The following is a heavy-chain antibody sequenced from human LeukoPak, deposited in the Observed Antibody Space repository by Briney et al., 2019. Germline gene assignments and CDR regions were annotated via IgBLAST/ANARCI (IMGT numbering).Heavy chain of an antibody. Sequence: GGSLRLSCAASGFTFSSSGMHWVRQAPGKGLEWVSTISHDGSNKNYGDSVKGRFTISRDNSKNSLYVQMNGLRAEDTAVYFCAKDTPSPNSGYYHYWGQGTLVTVSS. J-gene: IGHJ4*02. V-gene: IGHV3-30*18. CDR2: ISHDGSNK. CDR3: AKDTPSPNSGYYHY. D-gene: IGHD2/OR15-2a*01. CDR1: GFTFSSSG.